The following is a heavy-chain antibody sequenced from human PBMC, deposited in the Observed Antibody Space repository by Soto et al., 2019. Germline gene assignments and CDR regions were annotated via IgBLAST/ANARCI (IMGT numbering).Heavy chain of an antibody. CDR3: ARTIIPTTGWYFDF. V-gene: IGHV4-4*07. CDR2: IYSSGST. Sequence: ETLSLTCTVSGGSISSYYWTWIRQPAGKGLEWIGRIYSSGSTNYNPSLKSRVTMSVDTSKNQFSLKLSSVTAADTAVYYCARTIIPTTGWYFDFWGRGTLVTVSS. D-gene: IGHD1-1*01. CDR1: GGSISSYY. J-gene: IGHJ4*02.